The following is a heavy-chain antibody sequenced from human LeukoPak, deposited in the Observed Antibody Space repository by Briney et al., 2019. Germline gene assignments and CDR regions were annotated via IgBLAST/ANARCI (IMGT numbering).Heavy chain of an antibody. CDR1: GFTFSSYA. J-gene: IGHJ4*02. CDR2: ISGSGGRT. CDR3: AKALMITFGGVTDIGDY. V-gene: IGHV3-23*01. D-gene: IGHD3-16*01. Sequence: PGGSLRLSCAASGFTFSSYAMSWVRQAPGKGLEWVSAISGSGGRTYYADSVKGRFTISRDNSKNTLYLQMNSLRAEDTAVYYCAKALMITFGGVTDIGDYWGQGTLVTVSS.